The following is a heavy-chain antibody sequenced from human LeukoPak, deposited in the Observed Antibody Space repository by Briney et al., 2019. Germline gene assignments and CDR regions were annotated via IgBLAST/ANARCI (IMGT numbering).Heavy chain of an antibody. CDR3: ARVTMVRGALVLDY. D-gene: IGHD3-10*01. J-gene: IGHJ4*02. V-gene: IGHV1-18*01. CDR1: GYTFTSYG. Sequence: ASVKVSCKASGYTFTSYGISWVRQAPGQGLEWMGWISAYNGNTNYAQKLQGRVTMTTDTSTSTAYMELRSLRSDDTAVYYCARVTMVRGALVLDYWGQGTLVTVSS. CDR2: ISAYNGNT.